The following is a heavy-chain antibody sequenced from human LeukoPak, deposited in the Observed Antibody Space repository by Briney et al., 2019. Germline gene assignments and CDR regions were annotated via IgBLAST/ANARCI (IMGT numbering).Heavy chain of an antibody. CDR2: IKQDGSEK. CDR1: GFTFSSYW. CDR3: ARDRTINWFDP. D-gene: IGHD1-1*01. Sequence: GGSLRLSCAASGFTFSSYWMSWVRQAPGKGLEWVANIKQDGSEKYYVYSVKGRFTSSRDNAKNSLYLQMNSLRAEDTAVYYCARDRTINWFDPWGQGTLVTVSS. J-gene: IGHJ5*02. V-gene: IGHV3-7*01.